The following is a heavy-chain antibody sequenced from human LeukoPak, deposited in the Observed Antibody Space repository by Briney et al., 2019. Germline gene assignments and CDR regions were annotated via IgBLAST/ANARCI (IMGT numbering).Heavy chain of an antibody. CDR1: GFTFSSYS. CDR3: ARTGVSPPDY. J-gene: IGHJ4*02. Sequence: GGSLRLSCAASGFTFSSYSMNWVRQAPGKGLEWVSYISSSSSTIYYADSVKGRFTISRDNAKNSLYLQMNNLRAEDTAVYYCARTGVSPPDYWGQGILVTVSS. V-gene: IGHV3-48*01. CDR2: ISSSSSTI. D-gene: IGHD1-1*01.